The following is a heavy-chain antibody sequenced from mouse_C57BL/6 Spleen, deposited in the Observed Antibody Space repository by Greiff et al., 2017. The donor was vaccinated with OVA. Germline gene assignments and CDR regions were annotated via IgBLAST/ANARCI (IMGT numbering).Heavy chain of an antibody. J-gene: IGHJ4*01. CDR3: AREEYYGLYYAMDY. CDR1: GFTFSDYG. Sequence: EVMLVESGGGLVQPGGSMKLSCAASGFTFSDYGLHWVRQAPEKGLEWVAFISSGSSTIYYADTVKGRFTISRDNAKNTLFLQMTSLRSEDTAMYYCAREEYYGLYYAMDYWGQGTSVTVSS. CDR2: ISSGSSTI. V-gene: IGHV5-17*01. D-gene: IGHD1-1*01.